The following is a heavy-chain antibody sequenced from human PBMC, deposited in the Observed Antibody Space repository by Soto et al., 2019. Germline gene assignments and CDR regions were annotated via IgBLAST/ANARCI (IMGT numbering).Heavy chain of an antibody. CDR2: ISAYNGNT. Sequence: QVQLVQSGAEVKKPGASVKVSCKASGYTFTSYGISWVRQAPGQGLEWMGWISAYNGNTNYAQKLQGRVTMTTDTSTSTAYMELRNLGSYDTAGYFLAGEYYYGSGPTYWGQGTPVTLSS. J-gene: IGHJ4*02. CDR1: GYTFTSYG. V-gene: IGHV1-18*01. CDR3: AGEYYYGSGPTY. D-gene: IGHD3-10*01.